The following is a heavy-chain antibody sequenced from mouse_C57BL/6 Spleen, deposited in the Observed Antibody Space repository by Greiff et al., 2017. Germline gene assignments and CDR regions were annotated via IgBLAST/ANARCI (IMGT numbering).Heavy chain of an antibody. D-gene: IGHD2-3*01. CDR1: GYSITSGYY. J-gene: IGHJ4*01. V-gene: IGHV3-6*01. CDR2: ISYDGSN. Sequence: DVQLQESGPGLVKPSQSLSLTCSVTGYSITSGYYWNWIRQFPGNKLEWMGYISYDGSNNYNPSLKNRISITRDTSKNQFFLKLNSVTTEDTATYYCARGDYDGSYYYAMDYWGQGTSVTVSS. CDR3: ARGDYDGSYYYAMDY.